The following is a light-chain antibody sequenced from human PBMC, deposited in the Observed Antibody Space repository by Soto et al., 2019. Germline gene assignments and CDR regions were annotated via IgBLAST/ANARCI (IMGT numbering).Light chain of an antibody. Sequence: DLQMTQSPFSLSASVGDRVTITCRASQGIRNALGWYQQKPGKVPKRLIYDASSLQSGVPSRFSGSGSGTEFTLTISSLQPEDFATYYCLQQNTFPWTFGQGTKVEVK. CDR3: LQQNTFPWT. CDR1: QGIRNA. CDR2: DAS. J-gene: IGKJ1*01. V-gene: IGKV1-17*01.